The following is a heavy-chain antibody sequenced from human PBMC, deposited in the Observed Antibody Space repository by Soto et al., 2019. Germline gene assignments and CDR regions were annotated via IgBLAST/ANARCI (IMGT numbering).Heavy chain of an antibody. CDR3: ARDRECSGGTCYNYFDY. J-gene: IGHJ4*02. D-gene: IGHD2-15*01. CDR2: VYYSGST. V-gene: IGHV4-31*03. CDR1: GGSISSGGYY. Sequence: SETLSLTCTVSGGSISSGGYYWSWIRQHPGKGLEWIGYVYYSGSTYYNPSLKSRVTISVDTSKNQFSLKLSSVTAADTAVYYCARDRECSGGTCYNYFDYWGQGTLVTVSS.